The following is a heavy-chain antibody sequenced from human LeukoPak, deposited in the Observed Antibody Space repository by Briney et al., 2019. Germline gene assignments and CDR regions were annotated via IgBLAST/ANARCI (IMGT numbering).Heavy chain of an antibody. J-gene: IGHJ4*02. D-gene: IGHD3-3*01. V-gene: IGHV1-46*01. Sequence: ASVTVSCKASGYTFTSYYMHWVRQAPGQGLEWMGIINPSGGSTSYAQKFQGRVTMTRDTSTSTVYMELSSLRSEDTAVYYCARDMESIFGVGGWGQGTLVTVSS. CDR1: GYTFTSYY. CDR3: ARDMESIFGVGG. CDR2: INPSGGST.